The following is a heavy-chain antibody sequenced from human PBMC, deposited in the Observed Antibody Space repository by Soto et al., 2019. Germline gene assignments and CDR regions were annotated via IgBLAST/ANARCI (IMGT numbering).Heavy chain of an antibody. Sequence: QVQLVQSGAEVKKPGSSVKVSCKASGGTFSSYAISWVRQAPGQGLEGMGGIIPIFGTANYAQKFQGRVTISADESTSTAYMELSSLRTDDTAVYYCARDGGSSGDRHSYYWGQGTLVTVSS. CDR3: ARDGGSSGDRHSYY. V-gene: IGHV1-69*01. CDR1: GGTFSSYA. CDR2: IIPIFGTA. J-gene: IGHJ4*02. D-gene: IGHD3-22*01.